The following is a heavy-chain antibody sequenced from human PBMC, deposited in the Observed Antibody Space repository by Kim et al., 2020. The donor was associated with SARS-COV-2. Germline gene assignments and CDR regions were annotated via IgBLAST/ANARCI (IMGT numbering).Heavy chain of an antibody. J-gene: IGHJ6*02. Sequence: SVKVSCKASGGTFSSYAISWVRQAPGQGLEWMGGIIPIFGTANYAQKFQGRVTITADESTSTAYMELSSLRSEDTAVYYCARQEGYSYGTNSYYYGMDVWGQGTTGTVSS. D-gene: IGHD5-18*01. CDR2: IIPIFGTA. CDR3: ARQEGYSYGTNSYYYGMDV. CDR1: GGTFSSYA. V-gene: IGHV1-69*13.